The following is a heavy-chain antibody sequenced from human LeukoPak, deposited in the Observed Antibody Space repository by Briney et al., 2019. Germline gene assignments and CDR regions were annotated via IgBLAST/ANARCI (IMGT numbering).Heavy chain of an antibody. D-gene: IGHD5-18*01. J-gene: IGHJ4*02. V-gene: IGHV4-31*03. CDR3: ARNVDTATGGGFDY. CDR2: IYYSGST. Sequence: SETLSLTCTVSGGSISSGGYYWSWIRQHPGKGLEWIGYIYYSGSTYYNPSLKSRVTISVDTSKNQFSLKLSSVTAADTAVCYCARNVDTATGGGFDYWGQGTLVTVSS. CDR1: GGSISSGGYY.